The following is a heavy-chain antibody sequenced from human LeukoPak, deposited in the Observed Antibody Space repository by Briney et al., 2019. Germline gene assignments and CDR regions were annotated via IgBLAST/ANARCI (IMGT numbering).Heavy chain of an antibody. Sequence: PGGSLRLSCAASGFTVSGNYMSWVRQAPGKGLECVSVIYSGGSTYYADSVKGRFTISRDNVKNTLYLQMNSLRVEDTAVYYCARDGSSGWSGIDYWGQGTLATVSS. D-gene: IGHD6-19*01. J-gene: IGHJ4*02. CDR1: GFTVSGNY. CDR3: ARDGSSGWSGIDY. CDR2: IYSGGST. V-gene: IGHV3-66*02.